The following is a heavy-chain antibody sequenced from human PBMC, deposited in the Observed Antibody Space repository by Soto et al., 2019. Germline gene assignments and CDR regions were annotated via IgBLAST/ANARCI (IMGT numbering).Heavy chain of an antibody. CDR1: GFTFSSYA. V-gene: IGHV3-23*01. D-gene: IGHD3-3*01. CDR3: AKLVRFLEWSSHFDY. CDR2: ISGSGGST. J-gene: IGHJ4*02. Sequence: GGSLRLSCAASGFTFSSYAMSWVRQAPGKGLEWVSAISGSGGSTYYADSVKGRFTISRDNSKNTLYLQMNSLRAEDTAVYYCAKLVRFLEWSSHFDYWGQGTLVTVSS.